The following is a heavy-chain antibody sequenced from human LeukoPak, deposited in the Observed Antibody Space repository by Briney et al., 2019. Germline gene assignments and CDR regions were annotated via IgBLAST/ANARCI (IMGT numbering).Heavy chain of an antibody. V-gene: IGHV4-61*02. CDR1: GGSISSGSYY. Sequence: NSSETLSLTCTVSGGSISSGSYYWSWIRQPAGKGLEWIGRIYTSGSTNYNPSLKSRVTISVDTSKNQFSLKLSSVTAADTAVYYCAHRIAAAGGGFDYWGQGTLVTVSS. J-gene: IGHJ4*02. CDR3: AHRIAAAGGGFDY. D-gene: IGHD6-13*01. CDR2: IYTSGST.